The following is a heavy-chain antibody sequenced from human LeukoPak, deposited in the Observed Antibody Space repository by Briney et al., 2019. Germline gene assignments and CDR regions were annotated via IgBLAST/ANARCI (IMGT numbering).Heavy chain of an antibody. D-gene: IGHD6-19*01. J-gene: IGHJ3*02. CDR2: IIPIFGTA. V-gene: IGHV1-69*13. CDR3: ARDHSSGWSPSAFDI. CDR1: GGTFSSYA. Sequence: SVKVSCTASGGTFSSYAISWVRQAPGQGLEWMGGIIPIFGTANYAQKFQGRVTITADESTSTAYMELSSLRSEDTAVYYCARDHSSGWSPSAFDIWGQGTMVTVSS.